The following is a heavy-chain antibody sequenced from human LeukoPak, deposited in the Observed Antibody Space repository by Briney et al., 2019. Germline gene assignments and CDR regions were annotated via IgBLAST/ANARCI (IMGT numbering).Heavy chain of an antibody. J-gene: IGHJ4*02. CDR2: ISSSSSYI. V-gene: IGHV3-21*01. CDR3: ARGAPAKQWRPFDY. CDR1: GFTFSSYS. Sequence: PGGSLRLSCAASGFTFSSYSMNWVRQAPGKGLEWVSSISSSSSYIYCADSVKGRFTISRDNAKNSLYLQMNSLRAEDTAVYYCARGAPAKQWRPFDYWGQGTLVTVSS. D-gene: IGHD6-19*01.